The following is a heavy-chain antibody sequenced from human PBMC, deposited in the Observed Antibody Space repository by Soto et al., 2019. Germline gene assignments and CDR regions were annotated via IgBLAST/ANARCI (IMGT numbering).Heavy chain of an antibody. CDR1: GYTFTTYY. V-gene: IGHV1-46*01. J-gene: IGHJ6*02. CDR3: ARHDCISSSCYYYYYYGMDV. D-gene: IGHD2-2*01. Sequence: ASVKVSCKASGYTFTTYYMHWVRQAPGQGLEWMGIINPSGGSTRYAQKFQGRVTITADESTSTAYMELSSLRSEDTAVYYCARHDCISSSCYYYYYYGMDVWGQGTTVTVSS. CDR2: INPSGGST.